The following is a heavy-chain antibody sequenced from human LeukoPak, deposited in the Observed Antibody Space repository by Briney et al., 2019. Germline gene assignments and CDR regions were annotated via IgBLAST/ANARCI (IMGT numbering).Heavy chain of an antibody. V-gene: IGHV3-21*01. J-gene: IGHJ4*02. Sequence: GGSLRLSCAASGFTFSSYSMNWVRQAPGKGLEWVSSIRSSSSYIYYADSVKGRFTISRDNAKSSLYLQMNSLRAEDTAVYYCARDPLRSYFDYWGQGTLVTVSS. CDR1: GFTFSSYS. CDR3: ARDPLRSYFDY. CDR2: IRSSSSYI. D-gene: IGHD2/OR15-2a*01.